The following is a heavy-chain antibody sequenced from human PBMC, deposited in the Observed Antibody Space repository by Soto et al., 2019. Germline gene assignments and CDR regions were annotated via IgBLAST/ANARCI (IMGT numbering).Heavy chain of an antibody. D-gene: IGHD5-12*01. CDR1: GVTFSNAW. Sequence: PGGSLRLSWAASGVTFSNAWMSWVRPAPGKGLEWVGRIKSKTDGGTTDYAAPVKGRFTISRDDSKNTLYLQMNSLKTEDTAVYYCTTDTSAPVYSSYNSTSEFYILGQETMVTVS. J-gene: IGHJ3*02. CDR2: IKSKTDGGTT. V-gene: IGHV3-15*01. CDR3: TTDTSAPVYSSYNSTSEFYI.